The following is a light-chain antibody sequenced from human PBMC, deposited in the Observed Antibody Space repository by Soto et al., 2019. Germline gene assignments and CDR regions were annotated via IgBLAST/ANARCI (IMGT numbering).Light chain of an antibody. CDR2: DAS. Sequence: EIVLRQSPATLSLSPGERAALSFRASQSVGTYLAWYQQKPGQAPRLLIYDASNRAAGVPVRFSGSGSGTDFTLTISSVEPDDFAVYYCQQRSNWPPITFGQGTRLEI. J-gene: IGKJ5*01. V-gene: IGKV3-11*01. CDR3: QQRSNWPPIT. CDR1: QSVGTY.